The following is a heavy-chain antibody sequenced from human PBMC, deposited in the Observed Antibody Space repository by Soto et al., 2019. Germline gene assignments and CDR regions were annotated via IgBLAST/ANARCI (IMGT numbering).Heavy chain of an antibody. D-gene: IGHD3-16*01. V-gene: IGHV3-23*01. Sequence: EVQLLESGGGLVQPGGSLRLSCAASGFTFSSYAMSWVRQAPGKGLEWVSAISGSGGSTYYADSVKGRFTISRENAKNSLYLQMNSLRAEDTAVYYCARAFEMDVWGQGTTVTVSS. CDR3: ARAFEMDV. CDR1: GFTFSSYA. CDR2: ISGSGGST. J-gene: IGHJ6*02.